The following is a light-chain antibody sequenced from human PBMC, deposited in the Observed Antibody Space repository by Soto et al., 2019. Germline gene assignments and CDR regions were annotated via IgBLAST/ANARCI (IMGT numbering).Light chain of an antibody. V-gene: IGLV4-69*01. J-gene: IGLJ2*01. CDR1: SGHSNYA. CDR2: LNRDGSH. Sequence: QTVVTQSPSASSSLGASFKLTCTLSSGHSNYAIAWHQQQPEKGPRYLMKLNRDGSHSKVDGIPKRFTGSSSGAERYLTIPSLQSEAEADNYCQTWGTGIVIFSGGTKLTVL. CDR3: QTWGTGIVI.